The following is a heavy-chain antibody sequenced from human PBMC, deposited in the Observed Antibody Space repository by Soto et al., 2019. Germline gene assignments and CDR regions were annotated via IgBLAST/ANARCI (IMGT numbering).Heavy chain of an antibody. D-gene: IGHD2-15*01. CDR3: ARWGYCSGGSCYSFSDY. J-gene: IGHJ4*02. Sequence: GGSLRLSCAASGFTFSSYLMHWVRQAPGKGLVWVSRINSDGSSTSYADSVKGRFTISRDNARNTLYLQMNSLRAEDTAVYYCARWGYCSGGSCYSFSDYWGQGTLVTVSS. CDR1: GFTFSSYL. V-gene: IGHV3-74*01. CDR2: INSDGSST.